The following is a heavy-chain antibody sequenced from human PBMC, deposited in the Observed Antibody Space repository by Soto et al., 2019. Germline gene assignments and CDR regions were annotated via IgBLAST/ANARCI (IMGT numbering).Heavy chain of an antibody. J-gene: IGHJ6*02. CDR3: AKDEVGAAYYYYYGMDV. CDR2: ISGSGGST. Sequence: GGSLRLSCAASGFTFSSYAMSWLRQAAGKGLEWVSAISGSGGSTYYADSVKGRFTISRDNSKNTLYLQMNSLRAEDTAVYYCAKDEVGAAYYYYYGMDVWGQGTTVTVSS. CDR1: GFTFSSYA. V-gene: IGHV3-23*01. D-gene: IGHD1-26*01.